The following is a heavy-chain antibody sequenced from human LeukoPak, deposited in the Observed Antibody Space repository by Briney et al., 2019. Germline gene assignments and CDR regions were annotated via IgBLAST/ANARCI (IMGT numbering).Heavy chain of an antibody. V-gene: IGHV4-59*01. J-gene: IGHJ4*02. CDR3: AREVSYYFDY. D-gene: IGHD2-2*01. CDR2: IYYSGST. CDR1: GGSISGYY. Sequence: PSETLSLTCTVSGGSISGYYWSWIRQPPGKGLEWIGYIYYSGSTKYNPSLKSRVTISVDTSKNQFSLKLSSVTAANTAVYYCAREVSYYFDYWGQGTLVTVSS.